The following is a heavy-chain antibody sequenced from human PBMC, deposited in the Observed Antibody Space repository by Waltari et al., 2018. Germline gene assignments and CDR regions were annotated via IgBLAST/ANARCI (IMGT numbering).Heavy chain of an antibody. CDR3: ARGGAAYYYGSGSYRKFDY. D-gene: IGHD3-10*01. CDR1: GGSFSGYY. Sequence: QVQLQQWGAGLLKPSETLSLTCAVYGGSFSGYYWSWIRQPPGKGLEWIGEINHSGSTNYNPSLKSRVTISVDTSKNQFSLKLSSVTAADTAVYYCARGGAAYYYGSGSYRKFDYWGQGTLVTVSS. J-gene: IGHJ4*02. V-gene: IGHV4-34*01. CDR2: INHSGST.